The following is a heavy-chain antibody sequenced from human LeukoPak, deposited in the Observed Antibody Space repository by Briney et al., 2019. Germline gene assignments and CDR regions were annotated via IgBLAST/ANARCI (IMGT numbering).Heavy chain of an antibody. CDR2: ISLSGLT. J-gene: IGHJ4*02. CDR1: GGSISSTNW. CDR3: SRESGAFSPFGY. Sequence: SETLSLTCGVSGGSISSTNWWSWVRQPPGQGLEWIGEISLSGLTNYNPSLKSRVTMSLDKSKNHLSLNLNSVTAADTAVYYCSRESGAFSPFGYWGQGTLVTVSS. V-gene: IGHV4-4*02. D-gene: IGHD1-26*01.